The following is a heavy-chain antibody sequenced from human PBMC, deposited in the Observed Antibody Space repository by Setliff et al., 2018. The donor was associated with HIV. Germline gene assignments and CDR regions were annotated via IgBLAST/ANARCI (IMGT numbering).Heavy chain of an antibody. CDR2: MFRTGTS. D-gene: IGHD6-6*01. CDR3: ARAQIAAPRPYEY. V-gene: IGHV4-39*07. J-gene: IGHJ4*02. Sequence: SETLSLTCTVSDGSVSSTGYSWGWIRQSPGKGLEWIGTMFRTGTSYYNPSLTSRVTISQDTSKNQFSLELTSVTAADTAVYYCARAQIAAPRPYEYWGQGTLVTVSS. CDR1: DGSVSSTGYS.